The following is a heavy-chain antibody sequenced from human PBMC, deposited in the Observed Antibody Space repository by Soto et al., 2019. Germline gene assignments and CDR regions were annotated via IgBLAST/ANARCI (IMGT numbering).Heavy chain of an antibody. CDR1: GGTFSSYS. D-gene: IGHD6-6*01. CDR2: IIPIFGTA. Sequence: SVKVSCNASGGTFSSYSIGWVQQAPGEGLEWMGGIIPIFGTANYAQKFQGRVTITADESTSTAYMELSSLRSEDTAVYYCAKDRFVAARPGHWFVPWGQGTLVTVSS. J-gene: IGHJ5*02. V-gene: IGHV1-69*13. CDR3: AKDRFVAARPGHWFVP.